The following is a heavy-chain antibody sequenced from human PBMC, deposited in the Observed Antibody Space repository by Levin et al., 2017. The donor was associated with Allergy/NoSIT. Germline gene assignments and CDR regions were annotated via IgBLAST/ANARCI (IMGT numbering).Heavy chain of an antibody. J-gene: IGHJ4*02. V-gene: IGHV3-23*01. D-gene: IGHD5-24*01. Sequence: GGSLRLSCAVSGLTFSSHAMSWVRQGPGEGLEWVAAINVNGDTHYTDSVKGRFTISRDKSKNTLYLQMNSLSAEDTAVYYCQGWRKFSFDYWGQGTLVTV. CDR3: QGWRKFSFDY. CDR2: INVNGDT. CDR1: GLTFSSHA.